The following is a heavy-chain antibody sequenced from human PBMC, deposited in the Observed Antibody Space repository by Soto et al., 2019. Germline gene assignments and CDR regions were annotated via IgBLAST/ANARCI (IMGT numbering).Heavy chain of an antibody. J-gene: IGHJ4*02. Sequence: EVQLVESGGGLIQPGGSLRLSCVASGLTVSHNFMAWVRQAPEMGLEWVSILYTEGTTYYADSVKGRFTISRDNSKNTVLLQMSSLGPEDTAVYYCARRLTPSVTAMGYWGQGTLVTVSS. CDR2: LYTEGTT. V-gene: IGHV3-66*03. CDR1: GLTVSHNF. D-gene: IGHD2-21*02. CDR3: ARRLTPSVTAMGY.